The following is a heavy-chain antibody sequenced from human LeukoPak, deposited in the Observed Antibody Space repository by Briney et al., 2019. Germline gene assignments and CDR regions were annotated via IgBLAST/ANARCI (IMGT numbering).Heavy chain of an antibody. CDR2: IYYSGST. Sequence: PSETLSLTCTVSGGSISSSSYYWGWIRQPPGKGLEWIGSIYYSGSTYYNPSLKSRVTISVDTSKNQFSLKLSSVTAADTAVYYCARVGPAAGFYYYYMDVWGKGTTVTVSS. J-gene: IGHJ6*03. D-gene: IGHD6-13*01. CDR1: GGSISSSSYY. V-gene: IGHV4-39*07. CDR3: ARVGPAAGFYYYYMDV.